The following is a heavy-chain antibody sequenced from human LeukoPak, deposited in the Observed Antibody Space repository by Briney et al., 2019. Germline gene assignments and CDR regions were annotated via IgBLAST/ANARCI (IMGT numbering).Heavy chain of an antibody. CDR3: ATGGRGYAFDI. Sequence: GGSPRLSCAASRFSFNNRALSWLRRAPGKGLEWVSSISGSGGTTYHAGSVKGRFTISRDNSRSTLYLQMNSLRAEDTAVYYCATGGRGYAFDIWGQGTMVTVSS. J-gene: IGHJ3*02. D-gene: IGHD1-14*01. V-gene: IGHV3-23*01. CDR1: RFSFNNRA. CDR2: ISGSGGTT.